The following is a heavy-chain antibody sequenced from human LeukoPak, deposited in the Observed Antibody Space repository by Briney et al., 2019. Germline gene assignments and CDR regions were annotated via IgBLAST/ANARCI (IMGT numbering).Heavy chain of an antibody. Sequence: PGRSLRLSCAASGFTFSTYIMNGVRQAPGKGLEWVSSISSSSSYIYYADSVKGRFTISRDNAKNSLYLQMNSLRDEDTAVYYCARDGRAGYCSGGSCKVNWFDPWGQGTLVTVSS. CDR3: ARDGRAGYCSGGSCKVNWFDP. CDR1: GFTFSTYI. J-gene: IGHJ5*02. V-gene: IGHV3-21*01. D-gene: IGHD2-15*01. CDR2: ISSSSSYI.